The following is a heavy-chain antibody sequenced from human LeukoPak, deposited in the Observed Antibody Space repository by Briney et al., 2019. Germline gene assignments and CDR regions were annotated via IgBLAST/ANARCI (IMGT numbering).Heavy chain of an antibody. Sequence: EASVKVSCKVSGYTLTELSMHWVRQAPGKGLEWMGGFDPEDGETIYAQKFQGRVTMTEDTSTDTAYMELSSLRSEDTAVYYCASSGERGHYHGMDVWGQGTTVTVSS. CDR3: ASSGERGHYHGMDV. J-gene: IGHJ6*02. CDR1: GYTLTELS. V-gene: IGHV1-24*01. D-gene: IGHD1-1*01. CDR2: FDPEDGET.